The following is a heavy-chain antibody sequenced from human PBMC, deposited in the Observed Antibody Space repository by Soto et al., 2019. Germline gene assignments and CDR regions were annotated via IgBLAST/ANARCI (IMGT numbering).Heavy chain of an antibody. CDR2: IGTAGDT. Sequence: EVQLVESGGGLVQPGGSLRLSCAASGFTFSSYDMHWVRRATGKGLEWVSAIGTAGDTYYPGSVKGRFTISRENAKNSLYLQMNSLRAGDTAVYYCARGIAAAGPYYYYGMDVWGQGTTVTVSS. CDR1: GFTFSSYD. CDR3: ARGIAAAGPYYYYGMDV. D-gene: IGHD6-13*01. V-gene: IGHV3-13*01. J-gene: IGHJ6*02.